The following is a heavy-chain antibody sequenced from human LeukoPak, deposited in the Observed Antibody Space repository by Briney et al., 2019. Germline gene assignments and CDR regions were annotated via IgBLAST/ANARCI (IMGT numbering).Heavy chain of an antibody. CDR2: IYYSGRT. V-gene: IGHV4-59*02. J-gene: IGHJ6*02. CDR1: GGSVSGAY. Sequence: SETLSLTCSVSGGSVSGAYWSWIRQAPGKGLEWIGYIYYSGRTDYNPSLESRVTISIDTSKNHFSLNLTAVTAADTAIYYCARTGSGRDYYGMDVWGQGTSVTVSS. CDR3: ARTGSGRDYYGMDV. D-gene: IGHD5-12*01.